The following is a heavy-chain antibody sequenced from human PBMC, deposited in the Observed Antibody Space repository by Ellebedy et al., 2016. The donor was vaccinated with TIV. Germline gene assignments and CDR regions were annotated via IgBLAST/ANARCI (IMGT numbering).Heavy chain of an antibody. CDR1: GSSMRGYY. V-gene: IGHV4-59*01. CDR2: IYYSGNT. D-gene: IGHD5-18*01. J-gene: IGHJ4*02. CDR3: AREYSYVGPTDY. Sequence: MPSETLSLTCTVSGSSMRGYYWTWIRQPPGKGLEWIGYIYYSGNTYYNPSLESRVTMSVDTSKNQFSLQLSSVTPADSAVYYCAREYSYVGPTDYWGQGTLVTVSS.